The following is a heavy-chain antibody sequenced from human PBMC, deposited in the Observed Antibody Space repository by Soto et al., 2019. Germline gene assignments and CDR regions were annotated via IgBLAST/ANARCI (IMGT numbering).Heavy chain of an antibody. CDR1: GFTFSSYS. CDR3: AREPRYYYDSSGYLNWFDP. Sequence: GSLRLSCAASGFTFSSYSMNWVRQAPGKGLEWVSYISSSSSTIYYADSVKGRFTISRDNAKNSLYLQMNGLRDEDTAVYYCAREPRYYYDSSGYLNWFDPWGQGTLVTVSS. V-gene: IGHV3-48*02. CDR2: ISSSSSTI. J-gene: IGHJ5*02. D-gene: IGHD3-22*01.